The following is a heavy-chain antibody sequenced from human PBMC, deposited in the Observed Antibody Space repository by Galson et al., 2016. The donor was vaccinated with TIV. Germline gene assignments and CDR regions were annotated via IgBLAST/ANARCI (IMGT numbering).Heavy chain of an antibody. V-gene: IGHV3-7*01. J-gene: IGHJ4*02. CDR3: ATRGYYFEH. D-gene: IGHD3-10*01. CDR1: GFTFNYYW. CDR2: INQYGSET. Sequence: SLRLSCAASGFTFNYYWMSWVRQAPGKGLEWVANINQYGSETYYVDSVRGRFTISRDNAMTSLFLQMNSLRPDDTAMYYCATRGYYFEHWGQGTMVSVSS.